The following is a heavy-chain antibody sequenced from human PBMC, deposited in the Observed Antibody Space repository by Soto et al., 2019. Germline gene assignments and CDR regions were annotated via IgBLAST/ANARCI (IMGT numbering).Heavy chain of an antibody. CDR3: AVRVVTVTLDPNYFDY. J-gene: IGHJ4*02. D-gene: IGHD2-21*02. CDR2: IYPSDSDT. CDR1: GYSFTSYW. V-gene: IGHV5-51*01. Sequence: PGESLKISCKASGYSFTSYWIGWVRQMPGKGLEWMGIIYPSDSDTKYGPSFQGQVTISVDKSISTAYLQWSSLKASDTAMYYCAVRVVTVTLDPNYFDYWGQGTQVTVSS.